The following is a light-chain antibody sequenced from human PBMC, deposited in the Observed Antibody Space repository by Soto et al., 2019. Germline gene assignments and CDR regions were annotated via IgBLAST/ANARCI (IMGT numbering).Light chain of an antibody. CDR3: CSFAGSSPLV. Sequence: QSALTQPRSVSGSPGQSVTISCTGTSSDVGGYNYVSWYQQHPGEAPKLMIYDVTKRPSGVPDRFSGSKSGNTASLTISGLQAEDEADYCCCSFAGSSPLVFGTGTKLTVL. CDR2: DVT. CDR1: SSDVGGYNY. J-gene: IGLJ1*01. V-gene: IGLV2-11*01.